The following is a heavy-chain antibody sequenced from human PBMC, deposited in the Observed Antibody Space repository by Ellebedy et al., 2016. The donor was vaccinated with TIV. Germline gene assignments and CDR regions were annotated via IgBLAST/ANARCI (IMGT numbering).Heavy chain of an antibody. V-gene: IGHV3-74*01. CDR2: INSDGSST. CDR3: ARGDRAGTTRLVDY. Sequence: GESLKISCAASGFTFSSYWMHWVRQAPGKGLVWVSRINSDGSSTSYADSVKGRFTISRDNAKNTLYLQMNSLRAEDTALCYCARGDRAGTTRLVDYWGQGTLVTVSS. J-gene: IGHJ4*02. CDR1: GFTFSSYW. D-gene: IGHD1-7*01.